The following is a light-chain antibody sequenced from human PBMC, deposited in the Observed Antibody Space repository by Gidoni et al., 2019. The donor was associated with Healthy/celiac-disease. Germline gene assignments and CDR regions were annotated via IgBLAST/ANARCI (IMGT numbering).Light chain of an antibody. J-gene: IGLJ2*01. CDR3: AAWDDSLNGVV. CDR2: SNN. Sequence: QSVLTQPPSASGPPGQRVTISCSGSSSNIGSNTVNWYQQLPGTAPKLLIYSNNPRPSVFPDRFSGSKSGTSASLAISGLQSEDEADYYCAAWDDSLNGVVFGGGTKLTVL. CDR1: SSNIGSNT. V-gene: IGLV1-44*01.